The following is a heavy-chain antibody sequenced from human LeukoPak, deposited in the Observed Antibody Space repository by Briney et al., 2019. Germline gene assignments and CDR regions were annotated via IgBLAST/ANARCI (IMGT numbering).Heavy chain of an antibody. CDR2: ISGSGGLT. V-gene: IGHV3-23*01. J-gene: IGHJ1*01. D-gene: IGHD3-22*01. Sequence: GGSLRLSCAASGFTFSSYWMSWVRQAPGKGLEVVSGISGSGGLTNYADSVKGRFTISRDNSKNMLFLQMNSLRAEDTAVYYCAKRDFYDSSGYAPLFQHWGQGTLVTVSS. CDR3: AKRDFYDSSGYAPLFQH. CDR1: GFTFSSYW.